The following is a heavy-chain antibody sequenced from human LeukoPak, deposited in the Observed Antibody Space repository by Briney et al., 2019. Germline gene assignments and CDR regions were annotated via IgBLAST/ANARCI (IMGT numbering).Heavy chain of an antibody. V-gene: IGHV4-34*01. J-gene: IGHJ6*02. Sequence: PSETLSLTCAVHGGSFSGYYWSWIRQPPGKGLEWIGEINHSGSPNYNPSLKSRVTISVDTSKNQFSLKVSSVTAADTAVYHCARAGHYFGGDRSQRYGMDVWGQGTTVTVSS. D-gene: IGHD2-21*02. CDR2: INHSGSP. CDR3: ARAGHYFGGDRSQRYGMDV. CDR1: GGSFSGYY.